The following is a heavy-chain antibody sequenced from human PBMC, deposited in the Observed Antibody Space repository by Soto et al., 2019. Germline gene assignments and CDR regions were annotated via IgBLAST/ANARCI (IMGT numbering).Heavy chain of an antibody. CDR1: EFTFSNYA. D-gene: IGHD1-26*01. Sequence: SGGSLRLSCAASEFTFSNYAMTWVRQAPGKGLEWVSLITGSGVTTYYADSVKGRFTIARDNSKNTLYLQMNSLRAGDTAIYYCAKAVSGSIRYFDYWGQGTLVTVSS. CDR3: AKAVSGSIRYFDY. V-gene: IGHV3-23*01. CDR2: ITGSGVTT. J-gene: IGHJ4*02.